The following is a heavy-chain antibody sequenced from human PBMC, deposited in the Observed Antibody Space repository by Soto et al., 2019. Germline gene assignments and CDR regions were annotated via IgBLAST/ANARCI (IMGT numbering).Heavy chain of an antibody. CDR1: GFIFSSYW. CDR3: ARYKSGGGSYPFDF. CDR2: LNPKDSFA. J-gene: IGHJ4*02. D-gene: IGHD1-1*01. V-gene: IGHV5-10-1*01. Sequence: GESLKISCKASGFIFSSYWLSWVRQMPGKGLEWMGMLNPKDSFANYSPTFRGHVTISPDTSVTTAYLKWSSLKASDIAIYYCARYKSGGGSYPFDFWGQGTLVTVSS.